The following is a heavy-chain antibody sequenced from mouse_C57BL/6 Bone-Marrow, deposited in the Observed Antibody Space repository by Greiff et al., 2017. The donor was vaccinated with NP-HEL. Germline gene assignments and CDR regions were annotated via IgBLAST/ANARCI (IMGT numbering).Heavy chain of an antibody. V-gene: IGHV2-5*01. Sequence: VQRVESGPGLVQPSQSLSITCTVSGFSLTSYGVHWVRQSPGKGLEWLGVIWRGGSTDYNAAFMSRLSITKDNSKSQVFFKMNSLQADDTAIYYCAKNQRHYSNYFYAMDYWGQGTSVTVSS. CDR3: AKNQRHYSNYFYAMDY. CDR1: GFSLTSYG. J-gene: IGHJ4*01. CDR2: IWRGGST. D-gene: IGHD2-5*01.